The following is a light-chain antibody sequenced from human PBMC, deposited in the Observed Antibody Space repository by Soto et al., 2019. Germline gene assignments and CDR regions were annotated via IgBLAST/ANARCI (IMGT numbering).Light chain of an antibody. CDR2: DAS. J-gene: IGKJ1*01. Sequence: DIQMTQSPSTLSGSVGDRVTITCRASQTISSWLAWYQQKPGKAPKLLIYDASSLGSGVPSRFSGYGSGTEFTLTIRSLQPDDFATYYCQQYSSYSPRTFGQGTKVDIK. CDR1: QTISSW. CDR3: QQYSSYSPRT. V-gene: IGKV1-5*01.